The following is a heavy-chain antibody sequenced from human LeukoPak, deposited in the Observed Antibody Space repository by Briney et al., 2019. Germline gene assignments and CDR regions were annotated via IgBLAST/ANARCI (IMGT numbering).Heavy chain of an antibody. CDR3: ARVPPRIRGGTFDI. Sequence: GGSLRLSCEASGFTFSSYWMHWVRQIPGKGLMWVSRIESNGLTLYADSVRDRFTISRDNAKNSLYLQMNSLRVEDTAVYYCARVPPRIRGGTFDIWGQGTMVTVSS. D-gene: IGHD2-15*01. CDR2: IESNGLT. V-gene: IGHV3-74*01. CDR1: GFTFSSYW. J-gene: IGHJ3*02.